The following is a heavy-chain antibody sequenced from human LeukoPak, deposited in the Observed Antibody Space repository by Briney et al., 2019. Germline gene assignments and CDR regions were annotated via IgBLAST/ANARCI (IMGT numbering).Heavy chain of an antibody. J-gene: IGHJ6*03. CDR2: INWNGGST. V-gene: IGHV3-20*04. D-gene: IGHD6-19*01. CDR3: AREGFRTRGYSSGWYSGYYYYYMDV. Sequence: GGSLRLSCAASGFTFDDYGMSWVRQAPGKGLEWVSGINWNGGSTVYADSVKGRFTISRDNAKNSLYLQMNSLRAEDTALYYCAREGFRTRGYSSGWYSGYYYYYMDVWGKGTTVTVSS. CDR1: GFTFDDYG.